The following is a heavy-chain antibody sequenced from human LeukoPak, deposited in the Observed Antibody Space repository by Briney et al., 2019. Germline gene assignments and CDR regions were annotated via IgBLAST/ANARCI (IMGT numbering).Heavy chain of an antibody. V-gene: IGHV1-18*01. CDR3: ARDPAVNYYGSGSYSHMGAFDY. CDR2: ISAYNGNT. CDR1: GYTFTSYG. D-gene: IGHD3-10*01. Sequence: ASVKVSCKASGYTFTSYGISWVRQAPGQGLEWMGWISAYNGNTNYAQKLQGRVTMTTDTSTSTAYMELRSLRSDDTAVYYCARDPAVNYYGSGSYSHMGAFDYWGQGTLVTVSS. J-gene: IGHJ4*02.